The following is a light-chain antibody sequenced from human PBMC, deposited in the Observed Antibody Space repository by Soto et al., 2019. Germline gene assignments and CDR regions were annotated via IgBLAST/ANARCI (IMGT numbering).Light chain of an antibody. CDR1: QSINNW. CDR2: DGF. V-gene: IGKV1-5*01. CDR3: QQYKRYSLT. Sequence: DIQMTQSPSTLSASVGDRVTITCRASQSINNWLAWYQQKPGKAPKLLIYDGFSLESGVPLRFSGSGFGTEFTLTISSPQPDDSATYYCQQYKRYSLTFGGGTKVEIK. J-gene: IGKJ4*01.